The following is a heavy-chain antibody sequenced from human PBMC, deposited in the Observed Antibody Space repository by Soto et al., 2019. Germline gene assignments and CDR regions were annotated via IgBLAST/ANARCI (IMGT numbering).Heavy chain of an antibody. CDR3: AKDRVSMVRELTNWFDS. Sequence: PGGSLRLSCVASGFTFTNYAMTWVRQAPGKGLEWVSAFRGSGVSTCYVESVRGQFTISRDNSQSTLYLQMNSLRPEDTAVYYCAKDRVSMVRELTNWFDSWGQGTLVTVSS. CDR1: GFTFTNYA. D-gene: IGHD3-10*01. V-gene: IGHV3-23*02. CDR2: FRGSGVST. J-gene: IGHJ5*01.